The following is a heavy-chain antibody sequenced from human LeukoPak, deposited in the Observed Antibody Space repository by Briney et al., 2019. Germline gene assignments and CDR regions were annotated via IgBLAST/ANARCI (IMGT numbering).Heavy chain of an antibody. V-gene: IGHV4-30-4*01. Sequence: SQTLSLTCTVSGASISSGDYFWSWIRQPPGEGLEWIGYIYYSGSTYYNPSLKSRVTISVDASKNQFSLKLSSVTAADTAVYYCARVPGRGSGAFDIWGQGTMVTVSS. CDR3: ARVPGRGSGAFDI. CDR1: GASISSGDYF. D-gene: IGHD3-10*01. J-gene: IGHJ3*02. CDR2: IYYSGST.